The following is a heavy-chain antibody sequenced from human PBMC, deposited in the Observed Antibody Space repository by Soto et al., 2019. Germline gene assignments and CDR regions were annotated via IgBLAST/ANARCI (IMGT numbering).Heavy chain of an antibody. CDR1: GYTFTSYG. J-gene: IGHJ1*01. V-gene: IGHV1-18*01. CDR3: ARDQEVIAAAGPDRYFQH. D-gene: IGHD6-13*01. Sequence: GASVKVSCKASGYTFTSYGISWVRQAPGQGLEWMGWISAYNGNTNYAQKLQGRVTMTTDTSTSTAYMELRSLRSDDTAVYYCARDQEVIAAAGPDRYFQHWGQGTLVTVSS. CDR2: ISAYNGNT.